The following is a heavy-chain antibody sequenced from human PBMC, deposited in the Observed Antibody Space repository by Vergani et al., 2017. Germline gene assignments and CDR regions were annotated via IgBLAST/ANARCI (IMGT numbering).Heavy chain of an antibody. CDR1: GFKFSQFG. CDR2: ISSDGNNK. Sequence: QVQLVESGGGVAQPGTSLRLSCEASGFKFSQFGMHWVRQGPGKGLEWVGAISSDGNNKYYADSVKGRFIISRDNTNNSLFLQLRSLRAEDAAVYYCARDCTSGGCPDNYGMDVWGQGATVTVS. V-gene: IGHV3-33*05. CDR3: ARDCTSGGCPDNYGMDV. J-gene: IGHJ6*02. D-gene: IGHD2-8*01.